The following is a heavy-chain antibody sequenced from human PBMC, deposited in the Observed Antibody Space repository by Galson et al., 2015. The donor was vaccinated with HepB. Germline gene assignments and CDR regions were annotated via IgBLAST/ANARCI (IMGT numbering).Heavy chain of an antibody. D-gene: IGHD2-2*01. CDR3: ARGVRLGQLPLYYYYMDV. CDR1: GYTFTGYY. CDR2: INPNSGGT. J-gene: IGHJ6*03. V-gene: IGHV1-2*02. Sequence: SVKVSCKASGYTFTGYYMHWVRQAPGQGLEWMGWINPNSGGTNYAQKFQGRVTMTRDTSISTAYMELSRLRSDDTAVYYCARGVRLGQLPLYYYYMDVWGKGTTVTVSS.